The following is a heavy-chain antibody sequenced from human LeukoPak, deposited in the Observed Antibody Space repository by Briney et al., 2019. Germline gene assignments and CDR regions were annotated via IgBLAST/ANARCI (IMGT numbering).Heavy chain of an antibody. D-gene: IGHD5-24*01. J-gene: IGHJ5*02. V-gene: IGHV4-59*12. Sequence: SETLSLTCTVSGGSISSFFWSWIRQPPGKTLEWIGYIYDGGRTNYNPSLKSRVSISLDTSKNQFSLKLSSVTAADTAVYYCARERVEMATNRGDNWFDPWGQGTLVTVSS. CDR3: ARERVEMATNRGDNWFDP. CDR1: GGSISSFF. CDR2: IYDGGRT.